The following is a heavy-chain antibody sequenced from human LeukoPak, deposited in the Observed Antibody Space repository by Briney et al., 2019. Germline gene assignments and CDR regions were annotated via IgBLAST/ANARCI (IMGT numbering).Heavy chain of an antibody. CDR2: ISGGSDTI. Sequence: PGGSLRLSCAASGFTFSPYPMNWVRQAPGKGLEWVSYISGGSDTIHYADSVKGRFTISRDNAKNSLYLQMNSPRAEDTAVYYCARDLGRDRYFDSWGQGTLVTVSS. CDR1: GFTFSPYP. V-gene: IGHV3-48*04. CDR3: ARDLGRDRYFDS. J-gene: IGHJ4*02. D-gene: IGHD5-24*01.